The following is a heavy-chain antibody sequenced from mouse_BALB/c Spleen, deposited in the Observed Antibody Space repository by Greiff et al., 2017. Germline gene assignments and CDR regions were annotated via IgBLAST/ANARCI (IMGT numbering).Heavy chain of an antibody. CDR1: GYTFTSYY. J-gene: IGHJ2*01. CDR2: IYPGNVNT. D-gene: IGHD2-1*01. V-gene: IGHV1S56*01. CDR3: ARFGNYGFFDY. Sequence: QVQLQQSGPELVKPGASVRISCKASGYTFTSYYIHWVKQRPGQGLEWIGWIYPGNVNTKYNEKFKGKATLTADKSSSTAYMQLSSLTSEDSAVYFGARFGNYGFFDYWGQGTTRTVSS.